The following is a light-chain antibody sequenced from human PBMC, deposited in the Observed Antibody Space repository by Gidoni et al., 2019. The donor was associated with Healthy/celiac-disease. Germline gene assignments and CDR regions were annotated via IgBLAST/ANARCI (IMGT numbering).Light chain of an antibody. CDR3: QQYGSSPLYT. CDR1: QSVSSSY. Sequence: EIVLTRSPGTLSLSPGERANFSCRASQSVSSSYLAWYQQKPGQAPRLLIYGASSRATGIPDRFSGSGSGTDFTLTISRLEPEDFAVYYCQQYGSSPLYTFGQGTKLEIK. V-gene: IGKV3-20*01. J-gene: IGKJ2*01. CDR2: GAS.